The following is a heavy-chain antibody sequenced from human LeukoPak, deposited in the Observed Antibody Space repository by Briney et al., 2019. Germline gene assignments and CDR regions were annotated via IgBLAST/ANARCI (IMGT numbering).Heavy chain of an antibody. J-gene: IGHJ4*02. CDR2: TRKKNNSYTT. Sequence: PGGSLRLSCVASGFTFTDHYVDWVRQAPGKGLEWVGRTRKKNNSYTTEYAASVEGRFTISRDDSKNSLYLQMNSLKAEDTAVYYCVGVGVETGRAFDYWGQGTLVTVSS. CDR3: VGVGVETGRAFDY. CDR1: GFTFTDHY. V-gene: IGHV3-72*01. D-gene: IGHD5-18*01.